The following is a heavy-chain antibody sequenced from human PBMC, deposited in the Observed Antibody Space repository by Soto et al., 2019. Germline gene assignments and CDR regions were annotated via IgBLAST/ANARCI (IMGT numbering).Heavy chain of an antibody. D-gene: IGHD6-13*01. Sequence: QVQLVESGGGVVQPGRSLRLSCAASGFTFSSYAMHWVRQAPGKGLEWVAVISYDGSNKYYADSVKGRFTISRDNSKNTLYLQMNSLRAEDTAVYYCARDLRPGIAAAGSVFDYWGQGTLVTVSS. CDR3: ARDLRPGIAAAGSVFDY. J-gene: IGHJ4*02. V-gene: IGHV3-30-3*01. CDR2: ISYDGSNK. CDR1: GFTFSSYA.